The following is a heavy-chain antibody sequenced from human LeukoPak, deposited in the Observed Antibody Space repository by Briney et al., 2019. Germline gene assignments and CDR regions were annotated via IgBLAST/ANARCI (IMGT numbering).Heavy chain of an antibody. CDR3: ARVSSDIVVVPAAIGGDYYYYYMDV. V-gene: IGHV4-31*03. Sequence: PSQTLSLTCTVSGGSISSGGYYWSWIRQHPGKGLEWIGYIYYSGSTYYNPSLKSRVTISVDTSKNQFSLKLSSVTAADTAVYYCARVSSDIVVVPAAIGGDYYYYYMDVWGKGTTVTVSS. CDR2: IYYSGST. D-gene: IGHD2-2*01. CDR1: GGSISSGGYY. J-gene: IGHJ6*03.